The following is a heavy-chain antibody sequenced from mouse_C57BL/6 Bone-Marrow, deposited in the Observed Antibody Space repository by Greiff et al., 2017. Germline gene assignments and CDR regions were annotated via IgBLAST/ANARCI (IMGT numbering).Heavy chain of an antibody. CDR2: INPGSGGT. CDR1: GYAFTNYL. D-gene: IGHD2-4*01. J-gene: IGHJ1*03. V-gene: IGHV1-54*01. CDR3: ARYDYDRWYFDV. Sequence: QVQLQQSGAELVRPGTSVKVSCKASGYAFTNYLIEWVKQRPGQGLEWIGVINPGSGGTNYNEKFKGKATLTADKSSSTAYMQLSSLTSEDSAVYFCARYDYDRWYFDVWGTGTTVTVSS.